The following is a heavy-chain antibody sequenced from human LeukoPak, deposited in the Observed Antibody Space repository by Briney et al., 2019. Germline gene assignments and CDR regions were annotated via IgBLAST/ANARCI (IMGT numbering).Heavy chain of an antibody. CDR1: GFTFSTYN. Sequence: GGPLRLFCADSGFTFSTYNMLWVRQTPGKGLEWLFYINSGGSAVHYADSVKDRFTFSRDNAKDSLYLQLNSLRVEDTGIYYCARVGPRGDWFDYWGQGTRVTVSS. D-gene: IGHD1-26*01. CDR3: ARVGPRGDWFDY. V-gene: IGHV3-48*01. J-gene: IGHJ5*01. CDR2: INSGGSAV.